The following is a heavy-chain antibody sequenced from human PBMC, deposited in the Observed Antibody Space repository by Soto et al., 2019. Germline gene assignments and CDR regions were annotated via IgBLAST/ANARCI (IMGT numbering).Heavy chain of an antibody. CDR1: GFTFSSYG. Sequence: GESLKISCAASGFTFSSYGMHWVRQAPGKGLEWVAVISYDGSNKYYADSVKGRFTISRDNSKNTLYLQMNSLRAEDTAVYYCAKEASNSPYYYYGMDVWGQGTTVTVSS. V-gene: IGHV3-30*18. CDR2: ISYDGSNK. CDR3: AKEASNSPYYYYGMDV. J-gene: IGHJ6*02. D-gene: IGHD2-21*01.